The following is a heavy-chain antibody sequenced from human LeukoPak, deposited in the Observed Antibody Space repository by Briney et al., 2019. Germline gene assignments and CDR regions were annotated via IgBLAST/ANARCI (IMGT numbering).Heavy chain of an antibody. Sequence: ASVKVSCKASGYTFTNYFMHWVRQAPGQGLEWMGMINPRGGGTGYAQKFQGRITMTTDMSTRTVYMELSSLESEDTAVYYCARRDCVGDCYSNWFDPWGQGTLVTVSS. CDR2: INPRGGGT. J-gene: IGHJ5*02. V-gene: IGHV1-46*01. CDR3: ARRDCVGDCYSNWFDP. D-gene: IGHD2-21*02. CDR1: GYTFTNYF.